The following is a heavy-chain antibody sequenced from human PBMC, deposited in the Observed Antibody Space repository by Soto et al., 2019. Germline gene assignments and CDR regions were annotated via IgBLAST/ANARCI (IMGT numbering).Heavy chain of an antibody. J-gene: IGHJ6*02. V-gene: IGHV3-23*01. CDR2: ISGSGYNT. CDR1: GFTFASYA. CDR3: AKLLYGDGNSYYGMDV. D-gene: IGHD4-17*01. Sequence: GSLRLSCAASGFTFASYAMRWVRQAPGKGLEWVSSISGSGYNTYYADSVKGRFTISRDNSRNTLSLEMNSLRAEDTAVYYCAKLLYGDGNSYYGMDVWGQGTTVTVSS.